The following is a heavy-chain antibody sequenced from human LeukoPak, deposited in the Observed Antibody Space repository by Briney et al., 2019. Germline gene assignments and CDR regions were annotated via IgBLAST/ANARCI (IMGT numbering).Heavy chain of an antibody. D-gene: IGHD3-22*01. J-gene: IGHJ4*02. CDR1: GGTFSSYA. V-gene: IGHV1-69*13. CDR3: AKMWGDSSGYSPEKYFDY. CDR2: IIPIFGTA. Sequence: SVKVSCKASGGTFSSYAISWVRQAPGQGLEWMGGIIPIFGTANYAQKFQGRVTITADESTSTAYMELSSLRSEDTAVYYCAKMWGDSSGYSPEKYFDYWGQGTLVTVSS.